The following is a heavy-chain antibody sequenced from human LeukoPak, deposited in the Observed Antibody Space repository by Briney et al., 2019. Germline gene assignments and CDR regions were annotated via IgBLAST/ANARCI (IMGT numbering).Heavy chain of an antibody. Sequence: SGGSLRLSCAASGFTFVDYAMHWVRQAPGKGLEWVSGISWNSGSIGYADSVKGRFTISRDNAKNSLYLQMNSLRAEDTALYYCAKDEGYDSSGYLDYWGQGTLVTVSS. CDR1: GFTFVDYA. J-gene: IGHJ4*02. D-gene: IGHD3-22*01. CDR2: ISWNSGSI. CDR3: AKDEGYDSSGYLDY. V-gene: IGHV3-9*01.